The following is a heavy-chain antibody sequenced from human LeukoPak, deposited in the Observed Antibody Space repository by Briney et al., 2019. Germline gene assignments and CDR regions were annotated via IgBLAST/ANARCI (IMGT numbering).Heavy chain of an antibody. J-gene: IGHJ6*02. V-gene: IGHV1-3*01. CDR2: INAGNGNT. Sequence: ASVKVSCKASGYTFTSYAMHWVRQAPGQRLERMGWINAGNGNTKYSQKFQGRVTITRDTSASTAYMELSSLRSEDTAVYYCAREIRSSGWYYYYYGMDVWGQGTTVTVSS. CDR1: GYTFTSYA. CDR3: AREIRSSGWYYYYYGMDV. D-gene: IGHD6-19*01.